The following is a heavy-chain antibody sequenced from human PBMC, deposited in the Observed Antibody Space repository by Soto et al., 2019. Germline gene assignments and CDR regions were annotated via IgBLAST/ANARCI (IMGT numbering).Heavy chain of an antibody. CDR1: GGLISNYY. J-gene: IGHJ4*02. V-gene: IGHV4-59*07. CDR3: ARGAYDSSVYYNEPFDS. CDR2: LYYSEIT. Sequence: SDTLSLTFTVSGGLISNYYWSWIRQTPGKGLEWIGYLYYSEITKYNPSLQSRVTISVDTSNQLSLKLTSVTAADTAVYYCARGAYDSSVYYNEPFDSWGQGTLVTVSS. D-gene: IGHD3-22*01.